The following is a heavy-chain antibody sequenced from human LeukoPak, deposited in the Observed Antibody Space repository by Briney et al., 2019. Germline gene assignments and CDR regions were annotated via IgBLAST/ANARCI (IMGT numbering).Heavy chain of an antibody. Sequence: GGSLRLSCEASGFTFSSYSMNWVRQAPGKGLEWISYISSSSTTIYYADSVKGRFSISRDNAKNSLYLQMNSLRDEDTAVYYCXRDXXSIAAYXHXYCGQGTXVTXS. CDR1: GFTFSSYS. CDR2: ISSSSTTI. V-gene: IGHV3-48*02. J-gene: IGHJ4*02. CDR3: XRDXXSIAAYXHXY. D-gene: IGHD6-25*01.